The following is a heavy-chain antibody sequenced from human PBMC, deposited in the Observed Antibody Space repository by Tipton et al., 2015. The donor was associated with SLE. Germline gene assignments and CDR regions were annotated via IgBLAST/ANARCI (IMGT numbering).Heavy chain of an antibody. CDR2: IRSKAYGGTT. CDR1: GFTFGDYA. J-gene: IGHJ4*02. V-gene: IGHV3-49*04. Sequence: RSLRLSCTASGFTFGDYAMSWVRQAPGKGLEWVGFIRSKAYGGTTEYAASVKGRFTISRDDSKNTLYLQMNSLKTEDTAVYYCTTDPHMILWFGDPAFGGQGTLVTVSS. CDR3: TTDPHMILWFGDPAF. D-gene: IGHD3-10*01.